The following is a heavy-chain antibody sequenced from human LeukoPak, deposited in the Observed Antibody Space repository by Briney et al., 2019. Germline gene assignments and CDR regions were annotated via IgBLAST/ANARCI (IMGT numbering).Heavy chain of an antibody. D-gene: IGHD6-13*01. CDR2: IIPIFGTS. CDR1: GGTFSSYA. J-gene: IGHJ4*02. Sequence: SVKVSCKASGGTFSSYAISWVRQAPGQGLEWMGGIIPIFGTSNYAQKLQGRVTITADESTRTAYMELSSRRSEDTAVYYCARDTWEAGSWYCDYWGQGTLVTVYS. CDR3: ARDTWEAGSWYCDY. V-gene: IGHV1-69*13.